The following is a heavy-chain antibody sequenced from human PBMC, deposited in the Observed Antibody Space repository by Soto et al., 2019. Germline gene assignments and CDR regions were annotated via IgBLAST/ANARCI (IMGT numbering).Heavy chain of an antibody. J-gene: IGHJ5*02. CDR2: INTYNGNT. CDR3: ARGVGSGTYYNQYNWFDP. Sequence: ASVKVSCKASGYTFTNYGISWMRQAPGQGLEWMGWINTYNGNTNHAQKLQGRVTMTTGTSTSTAYMELRSLRSDDTAVYYCARGVGSGTYYNQYNWFDPWGQGTLVTVSS. V-gene: IGHV1-18*01. CDR1: GYTFTNYG. D-gene: IGHD3-10*01.